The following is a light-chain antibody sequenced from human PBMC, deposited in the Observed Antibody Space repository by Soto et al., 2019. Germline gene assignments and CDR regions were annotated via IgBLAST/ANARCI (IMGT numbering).Light chain of an antibody. V-gene: IGKV1-5*03. CDR2: KAS. CDR3: QQYNNYLYT. Sequence: DIQMTQSPSTLSASVGDRVTITCRASQSISSWLAWYQQKPGKAPKLLIYKASSLESGVPSRFSGSGSGTDFTLTISSLQPDDFATYYCQQYNNYLYTFGQGTKLEIK. CDR1: QSISSW. J-gene: IGKJ2*01.